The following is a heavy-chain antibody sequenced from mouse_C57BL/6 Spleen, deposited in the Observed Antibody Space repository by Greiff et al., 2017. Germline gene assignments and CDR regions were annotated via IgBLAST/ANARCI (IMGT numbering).Heavy chain of an antibody. V-gene: IGHV5-17*01. CDR2: ISSGSSTI. CDR1: GFTFSAYG. D-gene: IGHD1-1*01. J-gene: IGHJ2*01. Sequence: EVQVVESGGGLVKPGGSLKLSCAASGFTFSAYGMHWVRQAPEKGLEWVAYISSGSSTIYYADTVKGRFTISRDNAKNTLFLQMTSLRSEDTAMYYCARRYYYGSLYYFDYLGQGTTLTVSS. CDR3: ARRYYYGSLYYFDY.